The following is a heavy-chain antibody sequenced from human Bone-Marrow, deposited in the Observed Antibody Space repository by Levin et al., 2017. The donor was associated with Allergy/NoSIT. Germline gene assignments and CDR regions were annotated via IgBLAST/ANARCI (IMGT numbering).Heavy chain of an antibody. CDR1: GYTFTSYG. D-gene: IGHD2-2*01. V-gene: IGHV1-18*01. Sequence: ASVKVSCKASGYTFTSYGISWVRQAPGQGLEWMGWISAYNGNTNYAQKLQGRVTMTTDTSTSTAYMELRSLRSDDTAVYYCARETKDIVVVPAATPYGMDGWGQGTTVTVSS. CDR2: ISAYNGNT. J-gene: IGHJ6*02. CDR3: ARETKDIVVVPAATPYGMDG.